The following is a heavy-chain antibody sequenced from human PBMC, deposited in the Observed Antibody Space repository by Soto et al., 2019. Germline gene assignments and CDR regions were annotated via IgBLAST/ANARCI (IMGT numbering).Heavy chain of an antibody. V-gene: IGHV5-51*01. CDR3: ARQGNSRGSDCAAFYC. D-gene: IGHD3-10*01. CDR1: GYTFIYFW. J-gene: IGHJ4*02. Sequence: PGESLKISCQASGYTFIYFWVAWVRQVPGKGLAWLGVIYPGATDIRYRPSYERHVTISAHKSTGTAYLQWSSLETADTAIYYCARQGNSRGSDCAAFYCWRPGTLVTIAS. CDR2: IYPGATDI.